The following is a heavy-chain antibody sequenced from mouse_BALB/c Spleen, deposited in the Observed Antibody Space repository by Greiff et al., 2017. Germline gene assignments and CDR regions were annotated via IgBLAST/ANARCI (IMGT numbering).Heavy chain of an antibody. Sequence: DVHLVESGGGLVKPGGSLKLSCAASGFTFSSYAMSWVRQTPEKRLEWVASISSGGSTYYPDSVKGRFTISRDNARNILYLQMSSLRSEDTAMYYCAIYYGNAMDYWGQGTSVTVSS. V-gene: IGHV5-6-5*01. J-gene: IGHJ4*01. CDR2: ISSGGST. D-gene: IGHD2-1*01. CDR3: AIYYGNAMDY. CDR1: GFTFSSYA.